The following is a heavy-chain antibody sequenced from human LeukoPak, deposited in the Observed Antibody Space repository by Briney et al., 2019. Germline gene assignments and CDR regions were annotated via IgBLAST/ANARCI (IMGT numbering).Heavy chain of an antibody. CDR3: ARAAEYSSGWYLFDY. Sequence: SETLSLTCTVSGGSISNYYWTWIRQPAGKGMEWIGRIYTSGGTNYNPSLKSRVTMSVDTSKNQFSLKLSSVTAADTAMYYCARAAEYSSGWYLFDYWGQGILVTVSA. CDR1: GGSISNYY. D-gene: IGHD6-19*01. V-gene: IGHV4-4*07. CDR2: IYTSGGT. J-gene: IGHJ4*02.